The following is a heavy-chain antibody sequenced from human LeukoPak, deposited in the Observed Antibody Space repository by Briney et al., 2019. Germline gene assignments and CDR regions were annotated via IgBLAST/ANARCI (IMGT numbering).Heavy chain of an antibody. CDR2: KRYDGSSE. J-gene: IGHJ6*02. CDR1: GFTFISDG. D-gene: IGHD2-2*01. V-gene: IGHV3-33*01. Sequence: RRALRLSCAAAGFTFISDGRHGVRHPPRRGVEGVAVKRYDGSSEYYADSVKGRFTTFSDNSKNILLLQMNSLGADAAAVYYWARDVSWVPGGLYGLDVWGQGTTVTVSS. CDR3: ARDVSWVPGGLYGLDV.